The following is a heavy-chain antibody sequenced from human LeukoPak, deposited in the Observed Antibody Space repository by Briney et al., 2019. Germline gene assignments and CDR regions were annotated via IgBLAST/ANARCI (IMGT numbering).Heavy chain of an antibody. CDR3: ARLRLGELSLGFDP. Sequence: ASVTVSCKASGYTFTSYGISWVRQAPGQGLEWMGWISAYNGNTNYAQKFQDRVTMTTDTSTTTAYMELRSLRSDDTAVYYCARLRLGELSLGFDPWGQGTLVTVSS. CDR2: ISAYNGNT. V-gene: IGHV1-18*01. CDR1: GYTFTSYG. J-gene: IGHJ5*02. D-gene: IGHD3-16*02.